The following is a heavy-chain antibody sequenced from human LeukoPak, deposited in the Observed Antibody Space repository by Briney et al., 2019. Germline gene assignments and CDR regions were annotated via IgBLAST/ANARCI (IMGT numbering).Heavy chain of an antibody. D-gene: IGHD6-19*01. J-gene: IGHJ2*01. CDR2: IYYSGSP. CDR3: PRPGSSHQSSGSLGWSFDL. Sequence: SETLSLTCTVSHGPNCSSSYYSGWIRQPPGKGLEWIGSIYYSGSPYYNPSLKSRVTISVDTSKNQFSLKLSSVTAEDTAEKYGPRPGSSHQSSGSLGWSFDLWGRGTLVTVSS. V-gene: IGHV4-39*01. CDR1: HGPNCSSSYY.